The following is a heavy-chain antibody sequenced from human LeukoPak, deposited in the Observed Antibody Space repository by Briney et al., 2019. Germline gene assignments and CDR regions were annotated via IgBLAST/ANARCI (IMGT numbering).Heavy chain of an antibody. J-gene: IGHJ4*02. Sequence: GASVKVSCKASGYTFTSCYMHWVRQAPGQGLEWMGIINPSGGSTSYAQKFQGRVTVTRDTSTSTVYMELGSLRSEDTAVYYCARDSTTSIAAAGPSSVDYWGQGTLVTVSS. D-gene: IGHD6-13*01. CDR2: INPSGGST. CDR1: GYTFTSCY. V-gene: IGHV1-46*01. CDR3: ARDSTTSIAAAGPSSVDY.